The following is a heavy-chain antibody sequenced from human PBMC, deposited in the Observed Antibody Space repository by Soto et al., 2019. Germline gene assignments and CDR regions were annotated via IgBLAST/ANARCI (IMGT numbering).Heavy chain of an antibody. D-gene: IGHD6-13*01. Sequence: GGSLRLSCAASGFTFSSYGMHWVRQAPGKGLEWVAVISYDGSNKYYADSVKGRFTISRDNSKNTLYLQMNSLRAEDTAVYYCAKVGGYSRTGWFDPWCQGTLGTGFS. J-gene: IGHJ5*02. CDR1: GFTFSSYG. CDR3: AKVGGYSRTGWFDP. V-gene: IGHV3-30*18. CDR2: ISYDGSNK.